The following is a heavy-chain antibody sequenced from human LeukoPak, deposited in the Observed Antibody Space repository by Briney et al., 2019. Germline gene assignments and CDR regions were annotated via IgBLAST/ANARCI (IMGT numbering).Heavy chain of an antibody. CDR1: GYTFTGYY. D-gene: IGHD3-3*01. J-gene: IGHJ2*01. CDR3: ARPLRGTIFGVVSGSWYFDL. V-gene: IGHV1-2*02. CDR2: INPNSGGT. Sequence: ASVKVSCKASGYTFTGYYMHWVRQAPGQGLEWMGWINPNSGGTNYAQKFQGRVTMTRDTSISTAYMELSRLRSDDTAVYYCARPLRGTIFGVVSGSWYFDLWGRGTLVTVSS.